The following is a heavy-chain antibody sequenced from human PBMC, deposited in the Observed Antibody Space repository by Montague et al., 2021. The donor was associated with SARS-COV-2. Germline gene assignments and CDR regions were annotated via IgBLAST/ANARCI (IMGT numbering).Heavy chain of an antibody. D-gene: IGHD5-24*01. Sequence: SETLSLTCAVSGGSISGYYWCWFRQPPRKGLVWIGEINHSGSTNYNPSLTSRVTISVDKSKNQFSLKLSSVTAAATAVYYCARVSVEMATMGVYYYYGMDVWGQGTTVTVSS. CDR1: GGSISGYY. J-gene: IGHJ6*02. CDR2: INHSGST. V-gene: IGHV4-34*01. CDR3: ARVSVEMATMGVYYYYGMDV.